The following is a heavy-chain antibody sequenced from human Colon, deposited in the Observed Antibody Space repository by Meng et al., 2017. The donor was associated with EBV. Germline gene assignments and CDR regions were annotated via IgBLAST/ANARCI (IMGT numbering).Heavy chain of an antibody. D-gene: IGHD2-2*01. CDR3: ARVRVIPAAVGFDY. Sequence: QVQLQESGPGLVEPSGTLSLTCAVSGGSISTSDWWRWVRQPPGKGLEWIGEIYRGGGTNYNPSFKSRVTISVDTSNNHFSLKLSYVTAADTAVYYCARVRVIPAAVGFDYWGQGTLVTVSS. CDR1: GGSISTSDW. CDR2: IYRGGGT. V-gene: IGHV4-4*02. J-gene: IGHJ4*02.